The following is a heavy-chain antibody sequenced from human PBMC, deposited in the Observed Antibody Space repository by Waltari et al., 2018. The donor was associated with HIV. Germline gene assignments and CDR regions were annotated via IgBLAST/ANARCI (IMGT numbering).Heavy chain of an antibody. CDR2: MNPNSGNT. V-gene: IGHV1-8*02. CDR3: TRGLGYSSFPFDH. CDR1: GYTFANYD. Sequence: QIQLVQSGAEMKKAGASGNVSCKTPGYTFANYDIHWVRQAAGQGLEWMGWMNPNSGNTGYTQKFQGRVSMTRNTSTTTAYMELSSLTSDDTALYYCTRGLGYSSFPFDHWGQGTQVTVSS. J-gene: IGHJ4*02. D-gene: IGHD6-19*01.